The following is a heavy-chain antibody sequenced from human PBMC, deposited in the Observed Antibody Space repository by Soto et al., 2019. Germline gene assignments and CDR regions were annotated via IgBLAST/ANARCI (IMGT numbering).Heavy chain of an antibody. J-gene: IGHJ3*02. D-gene: IGHD3-22*01. CDR3: AKDQASSGDDAFDI. CDR2: ISYDGSNK. CDR1: GFTFSSYG. Sequence: QVQLVESGGGVVQPGRSLRLSCAASGFTFSSYGMHWVRQAPGKGLEWVAVISYDGSNKYYADSVKGRFTISRDNSKNTLYLQMNSLRAEHTAVYYCAKDQASSGDDAFDIWGQGTMVTVSS. V-gene: IGHV3-30*18.